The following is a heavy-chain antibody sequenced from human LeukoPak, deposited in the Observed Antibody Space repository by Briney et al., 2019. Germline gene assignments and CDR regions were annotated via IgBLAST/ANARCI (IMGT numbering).Heavy chain of an antibody. CDR3: ARRHVEYSSSSDPYYFDY. CDR2: IYNSGST. D-gene: IGHD6-6*01. V-gene: IGHV4-59*01. Sequence: SETLSLTCTVSGGSISSYYWSWIRQPPGKGLEWIGYIYNSGSTNYNPSLKSRVTISVDTSKSQFSLKLSSVTAADTAVYYCARRHVEYSSSSDPYYFDYWGQGTLVTVSS. CDR1: GGSISSYY. J-gene: IGHJ4*02.